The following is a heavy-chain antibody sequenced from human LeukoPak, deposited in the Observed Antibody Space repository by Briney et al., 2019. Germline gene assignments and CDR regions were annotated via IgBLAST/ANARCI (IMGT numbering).Heavy chain of an antibody. CDR1: GGSISSSSYY. V-gene: IGHV4-39*07. J-gene: IGHJ4*02. D-gene: IGHD1-26*01. CDR3: ARDGVGAGDYFDY. CDR2: IYYSGSP. Sequence: SETLSLTCTVSGGSISSSSYYWGWIRQPPGKGLEWIGSIYYSGSPYYNPSLKSRVTISVDTSKKQFSLKLSSVTAADTAVYYCARDGVGAGDYFDYWGQGTLVTVSS.